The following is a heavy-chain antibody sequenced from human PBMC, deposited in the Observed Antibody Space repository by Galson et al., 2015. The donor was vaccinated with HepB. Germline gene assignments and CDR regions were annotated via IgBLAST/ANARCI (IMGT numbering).Heavy chain of an antibody. CDR2: IYYSGST. D-gene: IGHD5-24*01. CDR1: GGSISSSSYY. CDR3: AREEGLQFLGNDAFDI. Sequence: LSLTCTVSGGSISSSSYYWGWIRQPPGKGLEWIGSIYYSGSTYYNPSLKSRVTISVDTSKNQFSLKLSSVTAADTAVYYCAREEGLQFLGNDAFDIWGQGTMVTVSS. V-gene: IGHV4-39*07. J-gene: IGHJ3*02.